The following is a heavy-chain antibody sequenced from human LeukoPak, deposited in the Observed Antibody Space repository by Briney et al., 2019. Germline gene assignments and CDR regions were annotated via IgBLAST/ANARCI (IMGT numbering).Heavy chain of an antibody. Sequence: GGSLRLSCAASGFTFSSYGMSWVRQAPGKGLEWVSAISGSGGSTYYADSVKGRFTISRDNSKNTLYLQMNSLRAEDTAVYYCAKSGDYYYYYMDVWGKGTTVTVSS. D-gene: IGHD4-17*01. V-gene: IGHV3-23*01. CDR3: AKSGDYYYYYMDV. J-gene: IGHJ6*03. CDR1: GFTFSSYG. CDR2: ISGSGGST.